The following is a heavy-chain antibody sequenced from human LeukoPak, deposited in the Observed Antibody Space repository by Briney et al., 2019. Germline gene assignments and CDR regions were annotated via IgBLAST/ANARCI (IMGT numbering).Heavy chain of an antibody. J-gene: IGHJ4*02. CDR3: AKDLEGGYVQGELDY. D-gene: IGHD5-12*01. CDR1: GFTFSNYG. V-gene: IGHV3-30*18. CDR2: ISYDGSNK. Sequence: GGPLRLSCAASGFTFSNYGMHWVRQAPGKGLEWVAVISYDGSNKYYADSVKGRFTISRDNSKNTLYLQMNSLRAEDTAVYYCAKDLEGGYVQGELDYWGQGTLVTVSS.